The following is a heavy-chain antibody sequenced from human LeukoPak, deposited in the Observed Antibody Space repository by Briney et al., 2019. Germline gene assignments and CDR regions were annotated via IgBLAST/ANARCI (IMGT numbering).Heavy chain of an antibody. CDR2: ISENSGVHK. D-gene: IGHD1-26*01. CDR1: GFIFRDYA. V-gene: IGHV3-23*01. CDR3: AKVHGTPY. Sequence: TGGSLRLSCAASGFIFRDYAMNWVRQAPGKGLEWVASISENSGVHKDYADSVKGRFTMSRDNSKNMVYVQLNSLRVEDTAVYYCAKVHGTPYWGQGTLVTVSS. J-gene: IGHJ4*02.